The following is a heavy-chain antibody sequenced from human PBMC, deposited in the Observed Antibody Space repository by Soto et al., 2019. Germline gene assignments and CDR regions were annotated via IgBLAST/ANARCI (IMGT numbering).Heavy chain of an antibody. J-gene: IGHJ5*02. D-gene: IGHD3-10*01. V-gene: IGHV4-59*08. CDR3: ARGLYGSGSYYIPSMDWFDP. Sequence: SETLSLTCTVSGGSISSYYWSWIRQPPGKGLEWIGYIYYSGSTNYNPSLKSRVTISVDTSKNQFSLKLSSVTAADTAVYYCARGLYGSGSYYIPSMDWFDPWGQGTLVTVSS. CDR2: IYYSGST. CDR1: GGSISSYY.